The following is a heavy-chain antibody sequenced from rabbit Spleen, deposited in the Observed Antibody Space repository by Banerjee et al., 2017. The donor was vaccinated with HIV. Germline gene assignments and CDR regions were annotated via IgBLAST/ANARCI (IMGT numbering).Heavy chain of an antibody. V-gene: IGHV1S40*01. CDR3: ARDTSTSFSTYGMDL. Sequence: QSLEESGGGLVKPEASQTLTCKASGFSFNSGYDMCWVRQAPGKGLEWIACIYAGSSGDTYSATWAKGRFTISKTSPTTVTLQLTSLTAADTATYFCARDTSTSFSTYGMDLWGQGTLVTVS. D-gene: IGHD1-1*01. J-gene: IGHJ6*01. CDR2: IYAGSSGDT. CDR1: GFSFNSGYD.